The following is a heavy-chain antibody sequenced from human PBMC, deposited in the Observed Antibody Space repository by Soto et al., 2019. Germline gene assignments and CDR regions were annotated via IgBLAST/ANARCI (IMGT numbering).Heavy chain of an antibody. J-gene: IGHJ4*02. CDR1: GFSLSTSGVA. CDR3: ARIFDFLCGYYFSY. CDR2: IFWDDDK. Sequence: SGPTLVNPTQTLTLTCTFSGFSLSTSGVAVGWIRQAPRKAPEWLAFIFWDDDKRYSPSLENRLTITKDTSKNQVVLTMTNMDLLHTATYCFARIFDFLCGYYFSYLGRGTLVAVSS. D-gene: IGHD3-3*01. V-gene: IGHV2-5*02.